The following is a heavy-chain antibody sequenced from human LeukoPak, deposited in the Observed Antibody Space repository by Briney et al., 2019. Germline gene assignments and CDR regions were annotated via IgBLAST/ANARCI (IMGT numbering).Heavy chain of an antibody. J-gene: IGHJ4*02. CDR3: ARDPEDSSGYYLGY. CDR2: ITGSGKNT. D-gene: IGHD3-22*01. V-gene: IGHV3-23*01. CDR1: GFIFSSYS. Sequence: GGSLRLSCAASGFIFSSYSMSWVRQAPGKGLEWVSVITGSGKNTYYADSVKGRFTISRDNSKNTLYLQMNSLRAEDTAVYYCARDPEDSSGYYLGYWGQGTLVTVSS.